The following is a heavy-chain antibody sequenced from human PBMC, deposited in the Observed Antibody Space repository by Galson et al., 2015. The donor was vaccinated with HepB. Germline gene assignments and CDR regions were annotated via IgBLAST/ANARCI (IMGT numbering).Heavy chain of an antibody. CDR1: GFTFSSFG. Sequence: SLRLSCAASGFTFSSFGMTWVRQAPGKGLEWVSSITRSSSYIYYADSVKGRFTISRDNARNSLYLQMNSLRAEDTAIYYCARDDHYYDSSGYYWFDPWGQGTLVTVSS. CDR3: ARDDHYYDSSGYYWFDP. D-gene: IGHD3-22*01. CDR2: ITRSSSYI. J-gene: IGHJ5*02. V-gene: IGHV3-21*01.